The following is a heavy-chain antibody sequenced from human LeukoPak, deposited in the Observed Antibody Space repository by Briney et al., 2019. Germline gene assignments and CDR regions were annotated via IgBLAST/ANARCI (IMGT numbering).Heavy chain of an antibody. CDR1: GFTFSSFA. CDR2: ISYDGTDK. CDR3: VEGGAARFDY. Sequence: GGSLRLSCAASGFTFSSFAMHWVRQAPGKGLAWVAVISYDGTDKYQADSVKGRFTISRDNSKNTLYLQMNSLRAEDTAVYYCVEGGAARFDYWGQGTLVAVSS. V-gene: IGHV3-30*04. J-gene: IGHJ4*02. D-gene: IGHD5-18*01.